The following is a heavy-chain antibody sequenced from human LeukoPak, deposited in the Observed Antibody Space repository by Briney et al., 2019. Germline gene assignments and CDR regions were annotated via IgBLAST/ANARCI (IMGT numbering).Heavy chain of an antibody. CDR2: IRYDGSLT. V-gene: IGHV3-30*02. CDR1: GFTFSSYA. J-gene: IGHJ4*02. Sequence: GGSLRLSCAASGFTFSSYAMSWVRQAPGEGLEWVAFIRYDGSLTYYLDSVKGRFTISRDNSKNTLYLQMDSLRAEDTAVYYCAPEGETGDRDGYFDFWGQGTLVTVSS. CDR3: APEGETGDRDGYFDF. D-gene: IGHD2-21*02.